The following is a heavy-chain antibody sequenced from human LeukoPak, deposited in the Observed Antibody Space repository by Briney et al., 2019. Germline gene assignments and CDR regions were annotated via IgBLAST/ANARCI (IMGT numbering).Heavy chain of an antibody. V-gene: IGHV4-59*01. J-gene: IGHJ4*02. CDR2: IYYTGST. D-gene: IGHD3-22*01. CDR3: ARVWGDTSGYYYVFDS. Sequence: SETLSLTCTVSGDSISRYYWTWIRQPPGKGLEWIGFIYYTGSTNYNPSLKSRVTMSIDTSKNQFSLKLRSVTAADTAVYYCARVWGDTSGYYYVFDSWGQGTLVTVSS. CDR1: GDSISRYY.